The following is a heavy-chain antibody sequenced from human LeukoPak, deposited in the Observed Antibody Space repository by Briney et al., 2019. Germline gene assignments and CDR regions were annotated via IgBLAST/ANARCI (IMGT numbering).Heavy chain of an antibody. Sequence: GESLKISCKGSGYSFTSYWIGWVRQMPGKGLEWMGIIYPGDSDTRYSPSFQGQVTISADKSISTAYLQWSSLKASDTAMYYCARLWELYYDSSGPGPTLGYFQHWGQGTLVTVSS. CDR2: IYPGDSDT. J-gene: IGHJ1*01. D-gene: IGHD3-22*01. CDR1: GYSFTSYW. CDR3: ARLWELYYDSSGPGPTLGYFQH. V-gene: IGHV5-51*01.